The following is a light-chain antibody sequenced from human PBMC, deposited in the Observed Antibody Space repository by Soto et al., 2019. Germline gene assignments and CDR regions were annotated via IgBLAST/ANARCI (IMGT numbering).Light chain of an antibody. Sequence: DIQMTQSPSTLPAYVGDRVTITCRASQSISSWLAWYQQKPGKAPKLLIYDASSLESGVPSRFSGSGSGTEFTLTVSSLQAEDFATYFCQEYDTAWTFGQGTKVDIK. CDR3: QEYDTAWT. V-gene: IGKV1-5*01. CDR1: QSISSW. CDR2: DAS. J-gene: IGKJ1*01.